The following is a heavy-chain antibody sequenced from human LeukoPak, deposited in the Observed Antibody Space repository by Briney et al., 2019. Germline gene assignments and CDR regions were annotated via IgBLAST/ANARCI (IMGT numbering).Heavy chain of an antibody. V-gene: IGHV1-18*01. CDR2: ISAYNGNT. Sequence: GASVKVSCKASGYTFTSYGISWVRQAPGQGLEWMGWISAYNGNTNYAQELQGRVTMTTDTSTSTAYMELSSLRSDDTAVYYCARPRGTVTTYAFDYWGQGTLVIVSS. CDR3: ARPRGTVTTYAFDY. D-gene: IGHD4-17*01. CDR1: GYTFTSYG. J-gene: IGHJ4*02.